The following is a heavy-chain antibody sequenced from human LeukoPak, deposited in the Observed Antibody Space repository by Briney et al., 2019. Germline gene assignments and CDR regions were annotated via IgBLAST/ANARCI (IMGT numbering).Heavy chain of an antibody. CDR1: GGSISSSSYY. CDR3: ARDRQYSYGRGPFDP. V-gene: IGHV4-39*07. J-gene: IGHJ5*02. CDR2: INHSGST. D-gene: IGHD3-10*02. Sequence: SETLSLTCTVSGGSISSSSYYWGWIRQPPGKGLEWIGEINHSGSTNYNPSLKSRVTISVDTSKNQFSLKLSSVTAADSALYFCARDRQYSYGRGPFDPWGQGILVTVSS.